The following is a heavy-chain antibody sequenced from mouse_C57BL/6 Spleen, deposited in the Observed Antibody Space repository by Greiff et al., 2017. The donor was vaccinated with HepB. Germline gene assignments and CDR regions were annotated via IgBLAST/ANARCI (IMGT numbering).Heavy chain of an antibody. Sequence: VKLMESGPGLVAPSQSLSITCTVSGFSLTSYGVHWVRQPPGKGLEWLVVIWSDGSTTYNSALKSRLSISKDNSKSQVFLKMNSLQTDDTAMYYCARHGSTMVTTGAMDYWGQGTSVTVSS. CDR3: ARHGSTMVTTGAMDY. V-gene: IGHV2-6-1*01. CDR1: GFSLTSYG. D-gene: IGHD2-2*01. CDR2: IWSDGST. J-gene: IGHJ4*01.